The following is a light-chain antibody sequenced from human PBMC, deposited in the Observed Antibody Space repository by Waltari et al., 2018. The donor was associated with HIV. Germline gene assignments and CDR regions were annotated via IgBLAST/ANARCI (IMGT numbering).Light chain of an antibody. J-gene: IGLJ2*01. CDR2: KNS. Sequence: SYELTQPPSVSVSPGQTARITCSGDPLPKQYAYWYQQKPGQAPVLLIYKNSERPSGIPERFSGSSSGTPVTLTISGVQAEDEADYYCQSAGSSRTYVVFGGGTKLTVL. V-gene: IGLV3-25*03. CDR3: QSAGSSRTYVV. CDR1: PLPKQY.